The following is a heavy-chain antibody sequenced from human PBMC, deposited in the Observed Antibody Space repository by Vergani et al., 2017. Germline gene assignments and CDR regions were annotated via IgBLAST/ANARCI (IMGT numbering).Heavy chain of an antibody. J-gene: IGHJ3*02. Sequence: QLHLVESGGGFVKPGGSLRLSCSASGFNISHYYMSWIRQAPGKGLEWVPYISSSGSTIFHADSVKGRFTISRDSANKSLYLQMTSLKSEDTAMYYCARDVVVTATAGFRDAFDIWGQGTMVTVSS. V-gene: IGHV3-11*04. CDR1: GFNISHYY. D-gene: IGHD2-21*02. CDR3: ARDVVVTATAGFRDAFDI. CDR2: ISSSGSTI.